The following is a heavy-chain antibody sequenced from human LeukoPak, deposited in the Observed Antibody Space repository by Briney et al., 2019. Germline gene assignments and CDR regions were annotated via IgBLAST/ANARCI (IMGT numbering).Heavy chain of an antibody. CDR3: ARVGGWFGELWAFDI. V-gene: IGHV3-48*03. CDR2: ISSSGSTR. J-gene: IGHJ3*02. CDR1: GFTFSSYE. D-gene: IGHD3-10*01. Sequence: GGSLRLSCAVSGFTFSSYEMNWVRQAPGKGLEWVSYISSSGSTRYYADSVKGRFTISRDNAKNSLYLQMNSLRAEDTAVYYCARVGGWFGELWAFDIWGQGTMVTVSS.